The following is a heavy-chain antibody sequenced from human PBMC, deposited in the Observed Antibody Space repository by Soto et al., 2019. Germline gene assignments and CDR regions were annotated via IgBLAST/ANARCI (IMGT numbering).Heavy chain of an antibody. V-gene: IGHV1-69*01. D-gene: IGHD3-22*01. CDR1: GGTFSSYA. J-gene: IGHJ5*02. Sequence: QVQLVQSGAEVKKPGSSVKVSCKASGGTFSSYAISWVRQAPGQGLEWMGGIIPIFGTANYAQKFQGRVMITADESTSTAYMELSSLRSEDTAVYYCASQYYDSSGYYYNWFDPWGQGTLVTVSS. CDR2: IIPIFGTA. CDR3: ASQYYDSSGYYYNWFDP.